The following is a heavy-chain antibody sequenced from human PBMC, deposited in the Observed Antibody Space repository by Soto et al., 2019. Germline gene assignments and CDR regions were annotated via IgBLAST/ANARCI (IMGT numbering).Heavy chain of an antibody. Sequence: PGGSLRLSCAASGFTFISYAMSWVRQAPGKGLEWVSAISGSGGSTYYADSVKGRFTISRDNSKNTLYLQMNSLRAEDTAVYYCATVYDSSGYYFDYWGQGTLVTVSS. V-gene: IGHV3-23*01. CDR3: ATVYDSSGYYFDY. CDR1: GFTFISYA. CDR2: ISGSGGST. J-gene: IGHJ4*02. D-gene: IGHD3-22*01.